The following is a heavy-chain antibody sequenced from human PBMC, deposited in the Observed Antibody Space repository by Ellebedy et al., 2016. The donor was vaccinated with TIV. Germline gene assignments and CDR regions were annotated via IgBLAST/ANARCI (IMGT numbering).Heavy chain of an antibody. CDR2: IRQDGSEK. Sequence: GGSLRLSCGASGFSFSSYWMSWVRRAPGKGLEWVANIRQDGSEKYYVDSVKGRFTISRDNAKNSLYLHLNSLRAEDTAMYYCATDGSYGDYLSPTHAFVIWGQGTMVTVSS. CDR3: ATDGSYGDYLSPTHAFVI. CDR1: GFSFSSYW. V-gene: IGHV3-7*01. J-gene: IGHJ3*02. D-gene: IGHD4-17*01.